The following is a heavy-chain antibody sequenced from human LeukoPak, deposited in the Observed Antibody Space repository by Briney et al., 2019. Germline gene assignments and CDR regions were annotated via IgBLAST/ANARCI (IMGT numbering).Heavy chain of an antibody. D-gene: IGHD2-2*01. CDR3: AREKVVVPASKGFDY. Sequence: GGSLRLSCAASGFTFSSYSMNWVRQAPGKGLEWVSSISGSSSYIYYADSVKGRLTISRDNAKNSLYLQMNSLRAEDTAVYYCAREKVVVPASKGFDYWGQGTLVTVSS. CDR1: GFTFSSYS. CDR2: ISGSSSYI. V-gene: IGHV3-21*01. J-gene: IGHJ4*02.